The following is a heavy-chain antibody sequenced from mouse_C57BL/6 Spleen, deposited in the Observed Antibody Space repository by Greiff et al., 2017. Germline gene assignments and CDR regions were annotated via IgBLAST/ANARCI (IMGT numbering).Heavy chain of an antibody. CDR3: ARSGYYGNYDAMDD. J-gene: IGHJ4*01. V-gene: IGHV1-50*01. D-gene: IGHD2-1*01. CDR2: LDPSDSYT. Sequence: QVQLQQPGAELVKPGASVKLSCKASGYTFTSYWMQWVKPRPGQGLAWIGELDPSDSYTTYNQKFKGKATLTVDTSSSTAYMQLSSLTSEDSAVYYCARSGYYGNYDAMDDWGQGTSVTVSS. CDR1: GYTFTSYW.